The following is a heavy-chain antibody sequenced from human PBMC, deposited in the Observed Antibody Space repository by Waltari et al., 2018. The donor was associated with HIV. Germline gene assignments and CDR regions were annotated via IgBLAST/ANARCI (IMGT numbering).Heavy chain of an antibody. CDR3: ATGVRYYGP. D-gene: IGHD3-22*01. J-gene: IGHJ5*02. V-gene: IGHV3-53*01. CDR2: IYPDDTT. Sequence: EVLLADSGGGLIQPGGSLGLSCTASTFSISAKHVTWIRQAPGGSLEWVAVIYPDDTTHYADSVSGRFTISRAKSRTKVFLLMNSLFVDDTATYFCATGVRYYGPWGQGTRVTVSS. CDR1: TFSISAKH.